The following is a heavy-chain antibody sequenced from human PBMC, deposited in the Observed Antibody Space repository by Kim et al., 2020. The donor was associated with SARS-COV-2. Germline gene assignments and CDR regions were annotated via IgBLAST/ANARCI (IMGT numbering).Heavy chain of an antibody. CDR1: GGSISSSSYY. CDR3: ATDRYYGSGSYGAY. D-gene: IGHD3-10*01. CDR2: IYYSGST. Sequence: SETLSLTCTVSGGSISSSSYYWGWIRQPPGKGLEWIGSIYYSGSTYYNPSLKSRVTISVDTSKNQFSLKLSSVTAADTAVYYCATDRYYGSGSYGAYWGQGTLVTVSS. V-gene: IGHV4-39*07. J-gene: IGHJ4*02.